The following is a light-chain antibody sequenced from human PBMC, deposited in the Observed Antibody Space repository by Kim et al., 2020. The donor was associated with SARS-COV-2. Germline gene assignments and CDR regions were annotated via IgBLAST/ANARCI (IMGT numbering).Light chain of an antibody. V-gene: IGLV4-69*01. Sequence: GASVKLTCPLSSGHSSYVNAWHQQQPEKGPRYLMKLNSDGTHSKGDGIPDRFSGSSSGAERYLTISSLQSEDEADYYCQTWGTGVVFGGGTQLTVL. CDR2: LNSDGTH. CDR3: QTWGTGVV. CDR1: SGHSSYV. J-gene: IGLJ2*01.